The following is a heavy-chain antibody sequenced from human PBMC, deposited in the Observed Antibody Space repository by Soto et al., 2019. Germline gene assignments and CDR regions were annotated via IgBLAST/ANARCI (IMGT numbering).Heavy chain of an antibody. D-gene: IGHD6-19*01. Sequence: GGSLRLSCAASGFTFSSYDMHWVRQATGKGLEWVSAIGTAGDTYYPGSVKGRFTISRENAKNSLYLQMNSLRAGDTAVYYCARSAQYSSGWYGFSDAWGRGAFDIWGQGTMVTVSS. CDR2: IGTAGDT. V-gene: IGHV3-13*01. CDR3: ARSAQYSSGWYGFSDAWGRGAFDI. J-gene: IGHJ3*02. CDR1: GFTFSSYD.